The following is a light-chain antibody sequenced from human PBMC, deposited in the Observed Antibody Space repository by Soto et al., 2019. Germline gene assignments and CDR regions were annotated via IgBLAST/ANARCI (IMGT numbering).Light chain of an antibody. CDR2: DVS. Sequence: QSALTPPASVSGSPGQSITISCTGTSSDVGGYNYVSWYQQHPGKAPKLMIYDVSNRPSGVSNRFSGSKSGNTASLTISGLKAEDEADYYCSSYTSSSTLVFGGGTKLTVL. V-gene: IGLV2-14*01. J-gene: IGLJ3*02. CDR1: SSDVGGYNY. CDR3: SSYTSSSTLV.